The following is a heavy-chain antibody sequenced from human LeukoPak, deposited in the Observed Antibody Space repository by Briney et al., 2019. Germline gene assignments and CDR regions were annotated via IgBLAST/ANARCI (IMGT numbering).Heavy chain of an antibody. CDR1: GFTFSSYG. J-gene: IGHJ4*02. Sequence: GGSLRLSCAASGFTFSSYGMHWVRQAPGKGLEWVAVISYDGSNKYYADSVKGRFTISRDNSKSTLYLQMNSLRAEDTAVYYCAKPTYYSSDPFDYWGQGTLVTVSS. V-gene: IGHV3-30*18. CDR3: AKPTYYSSDPFDY. D-gene: IGHD3-22*01. CDR2: ISYDGSNK.